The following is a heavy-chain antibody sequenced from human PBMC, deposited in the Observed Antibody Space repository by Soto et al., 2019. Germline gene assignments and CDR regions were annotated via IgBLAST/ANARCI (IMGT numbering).Heavy chain of an antibody. V-gene: IGHV3-23*01. Sequence: WVRQAPGKGLEWVSAISGSGGSTYYADSVKGRFTISRDNSKNTLYLQMNSLRAEDTAVYYCAKDSGYSSSWYFPVSSGMDVWGQGTTVTVSS. D-gene: IGHD6-13*01. CDR2: ISGSGGST. J-gene: IGHJ6*02. CDR3: AKDSGYSSSWYFPVSSGMDV.